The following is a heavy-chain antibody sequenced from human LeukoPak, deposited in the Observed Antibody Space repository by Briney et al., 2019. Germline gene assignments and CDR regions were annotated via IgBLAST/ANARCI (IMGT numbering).Heavy chain of an antibody. CDR2: LYSGGAT. V-gene: IGHV3-66*01. Sequence: GGSLRLSCAASGFTVSSNYMSWIRQAPGKGLGWVSVLYSGGATYYRDSVKGRFIISRDNSKNTLYLQMNSLRAEDTAVYYCMARYGDFWGQGTLVTVSS. D-gene: IGHD3-9*01. CDR3: MARYGDF. J-gene: IGHJ4*02. CDR1: GFTVSSNY.